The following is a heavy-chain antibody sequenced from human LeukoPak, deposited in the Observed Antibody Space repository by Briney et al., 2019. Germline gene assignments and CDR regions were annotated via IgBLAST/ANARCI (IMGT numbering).Heavy chain of an antibody. D-gene: IGHD6-19*01. CDR3: AKGDSSGWHLLSYFDY. J-gene: IGHJ4*02. V-gene: IGHV3-23*01. CDR1: GFTFSSYA. CDR2: ISGSGGST. Sequence: GGSLRLSCAASGFTFSSYAMSWVRQAPGKGLEWVSAISGSGGSTYYADSVKGRFTISRDNSKNTLYLQLNSLRAEDTAVYYCAKGDSSGWHLLSYFDYWGQGTLVTVSS.